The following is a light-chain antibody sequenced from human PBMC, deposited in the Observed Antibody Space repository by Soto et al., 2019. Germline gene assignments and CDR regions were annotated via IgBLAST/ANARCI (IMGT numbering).Light chain of an antibody. J-gene: IGKJ4*01. CDR2: GAS. Sequence: EIVVTQSPGPLSLSPGERATPSCRASQSVSSSYLAWYQQKPGQAHRLLIYGASSMATGIPDRSSGSGSGTDFPLTISSLEPEDVAVYYCQQKGSSPLTFGGGTTVEIK. CDR1: QSVSSSY. CDR3: QQKGSSPLT. V-gene: IGKV3-20*01.